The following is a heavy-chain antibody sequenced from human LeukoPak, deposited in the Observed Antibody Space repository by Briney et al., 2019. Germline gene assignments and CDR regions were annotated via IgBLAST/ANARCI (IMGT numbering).Heavy chain of an antibody. CDR3: ARGKLRGYSYGANRFDP. CDR2: INHSGST. CDR1: GGSFSGYY. Sequence: SETLSLTCAVYGGSFSGYYWSWIRQPPGKGLEWIGEINHSGSTNYNPSLKSRVTISVDTSKNQFSLKLSSVTAADTAVYYCARGKLRGYSYGANRFDPWGQGTLVTVSS. J-gene: IGHJ5*02. D-gene: IGHD5-18*01. V-gene: IGHV4-34*01.